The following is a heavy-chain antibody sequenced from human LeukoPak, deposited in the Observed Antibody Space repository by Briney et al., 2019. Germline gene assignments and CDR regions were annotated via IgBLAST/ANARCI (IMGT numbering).Heavy chain of an antibody. CDR2: ISYDGSNK. CDR3: ARDDYYDSSGYFDYFDY. J-gene: IGHJ4*02. CDR1: GFTFGSYA. Sequence: GGSLRLSCAASGFTFGSYAMHWVRQAPGKGLEWVAVISYDGSNKYYADSVKGRFTISRDNSKNTLYLQMNSLRAEDTAVYYCARDDYYDSSGYFDYFDYWGQGTLVTVSS. V-gene: IGHV3-30-3*01. D-gene: IGHD3-22*01.